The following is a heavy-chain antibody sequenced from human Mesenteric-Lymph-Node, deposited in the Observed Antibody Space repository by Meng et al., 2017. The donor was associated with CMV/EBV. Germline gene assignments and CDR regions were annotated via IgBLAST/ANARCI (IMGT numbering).Heavy chain of an antibody. CDR1: GNTVNNVF. J-gene: IGHJ4*02. CDR3: ARDTSSWFYFDH. CDR2: FDPSTGRP. Sequence: ACGNTVNNVFLHWVRQAPGQGVEWMGMFDPSTGRPTYTQKFEGRMTMTRDTSTTTVYMDLSRLRFEDTAVYYCARDTSSWFYFDHWGPGSLVTVSS. V-gene: IGHV1-46*02. D-gene: IGHD6-13*01.